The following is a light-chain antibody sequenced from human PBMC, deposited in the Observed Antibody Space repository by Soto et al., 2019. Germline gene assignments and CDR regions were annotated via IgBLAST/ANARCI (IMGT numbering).Light chain of an antibody. CDR2: DVS. CDR3: RHRSIWPGPT. J-gene: IGKJ5*01. CDR1: QSVSDY. Sequence: SCRASQSVSDYLAWYQQKPGQAPRLLIYDVSNRAAGIPARFRGSGSGTDFTHASGSRIPEDSPVYLTRHRSIWPGPTFAQGTQLEIK. V-gene: IGKV3-11*01.